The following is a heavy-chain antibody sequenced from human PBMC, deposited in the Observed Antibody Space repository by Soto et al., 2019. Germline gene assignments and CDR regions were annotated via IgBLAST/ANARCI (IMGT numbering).Heavy chain of an antibody. Sequence: GESLKVSCKGSGYSFTSYWISWVRQMPGKGLEWMGRIDPSDSYTNYSPSFQGHVTISADKSISTAYLQWSSLKASDSCMYYCARHLGGINATGNALEIWGQGTMVPDSS. CDR1: GYSFTSYW. J-gene: IGHJ3*02. CDR2: IDPSDSYT. D-gene: IGHD1-20*01. V-gene: IGHV5-10-1*01. CDR3: ARHLGGINATGNALEI.